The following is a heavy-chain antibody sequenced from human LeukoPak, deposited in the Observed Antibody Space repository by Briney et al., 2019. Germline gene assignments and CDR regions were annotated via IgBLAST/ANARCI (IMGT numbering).Heavy chain of an antibody. CDR3: ARSRVPNWKFDY. D-gene: IGHD1-1*01. CDR2: INPNSGGT. J-gene: IGHJ4*02. Sequence: GASVKVSCKASGYTFTGYYMHWVRQAPGQGLEWMGWINPNSGGTNYAQKFQGRVTMTRDTSISTAYMELSWLRSDDTAVYYCARSRVPNWKFDYWGQGTLVTVSS. CDR1: GYTFTGYY. V-gene: IGHV1-2*02.